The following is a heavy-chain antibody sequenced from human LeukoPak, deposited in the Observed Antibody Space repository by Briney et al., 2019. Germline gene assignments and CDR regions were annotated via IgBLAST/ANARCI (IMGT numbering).Heavy chain of an antibody. CDR3: ARDRALRYFDWLLMFDY. CDR1: GYTFTGYY. CDR2: INPNSGGT. J-gene: IGHJ4*02. D-gene: IGHD3-9*01. Sequence: ASVKVSCKASGYTFTGYYMHWVRQAPGQGLEWMGWINPNSGGTNYAQKFQGRVTMTRDTSISTAYMELSRLRSDDTAVYYCARDRALRYFDWLLMFDYWGQGTLVTVSS. V-gene: IGHV1-2*02.